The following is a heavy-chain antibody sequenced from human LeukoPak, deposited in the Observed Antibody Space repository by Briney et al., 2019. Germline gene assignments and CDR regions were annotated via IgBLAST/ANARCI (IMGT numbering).Heavy chain of an antibody. CDR3: ARGFAGTLFY. Sequence: GGSLRLSCAASGFTFSSYEMNWVRQAPGKGLEWVSYISSSGSTIYYADSVKGRFTISRDNAKNSLYLQMNNLRAEDTAVYYCARGFAGTLFYWGQGTLVTVSS. J-gene: IGHJ4*02. CDR1: GFTFSSYE. D-gene: IGHD6-13*01. CDR2: ISSSGSTI. V-gene: IGHV3-48*03.